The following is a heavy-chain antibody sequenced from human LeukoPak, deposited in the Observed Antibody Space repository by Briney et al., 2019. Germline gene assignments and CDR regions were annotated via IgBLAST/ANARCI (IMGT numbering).Heavy chain of an antibody. J-gene: IGHJ5*02. CDR1: GYSFTSYW. CDR3: ASQRYSRGPSYWFDP. CDR2: IYPGDSDT. D-gene: IGHD5-18*01. Sequence: GESLKISCKASGYSFTSYWIGWVRQKPGKGLEWMGIIYPGDSDTRYSPSFQGQVTISADKSISTAYLQWSSLKASDTAMYYCASQRYSRGPSYWFDPWGQGTLVTVSS. V-gene: IGHV5-51*01.